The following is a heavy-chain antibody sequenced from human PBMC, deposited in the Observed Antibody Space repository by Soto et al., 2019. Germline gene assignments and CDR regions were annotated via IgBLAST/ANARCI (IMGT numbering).Heavy chain of an antibody. CDR3: ARDQRFLDGLLRVFDY. J-gene: IGHJ4*02. CDR2: ISSSSSYI. D-gene: IGHD3-3*01. CDR1: GFTFSSYS. V-gene: IGHV3-21*01. Sequence: GGSLRLSCAASGFTFSSYSMNWVRQAAGKGLEWVSSISSSSSYIYYADSVKGRFTISRDNAKNSLYLQMNSLRAEDTAVYYCARDQRFLDGLLRVFDYSTQRTLDTVSS.